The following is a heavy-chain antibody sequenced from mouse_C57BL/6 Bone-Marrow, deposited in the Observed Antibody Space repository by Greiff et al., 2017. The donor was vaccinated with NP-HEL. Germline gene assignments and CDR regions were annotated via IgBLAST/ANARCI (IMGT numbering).Heavy chain of an antibody. CDR3: AKRDGYYMEDYAMDY. CDR2: ISNGGGST. Sequence: EVQGVESGGGLVQPGGSLKLSCAASGFTFSDYYMYWVRQTPEKRLEWVAYISNGGGSTYYPDNVKGRFTISRDNAKNTQYLQMSRLKSENTAMYYSAKRDGYYMEDYAMDYWGQGTSVTVSS. V-gene: IGHV5-12*01. D-gene: IGHD2-3*01. J-gene: IGHJ4*01. CDR1: GFTFSDYY.